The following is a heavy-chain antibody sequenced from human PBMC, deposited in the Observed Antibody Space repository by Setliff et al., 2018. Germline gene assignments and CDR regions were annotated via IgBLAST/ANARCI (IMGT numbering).Heavy chain of an antibody. CDR2: IYYSGST. V-gene: IGHV4-59*11. J-gene: IGHJ3*02. CDR3: ARAPITVFGMWGAFDI. CDR1: GGSISSHY. D-gene: IGHD3-3*01. Sequence: SETLSLTCTVSGGSISSHYWSWIRQPPGKGLEWIGYIYYSGSTNYNPSLKSRVTISVDTSKNQFSLKLSSVTAADTAVYYCARAPITVFGMWGAFDIWGQGTMVTVSS.